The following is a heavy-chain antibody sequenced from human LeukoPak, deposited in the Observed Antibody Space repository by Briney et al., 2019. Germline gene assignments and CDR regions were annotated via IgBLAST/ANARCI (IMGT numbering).Heavy chain of an antibody. V-gene: IGHV3-30*01. J-gene: IGHJ4*02. CDR1: GFTFSSYT. D-gene: IGHD6-19*01. CDR3: ARDNIYSGWGSFDY. CDR2: TSHDGSNK. Sequence: GRSLRLSCAASGFTFSSYTMHWVRQAPGKGLEWVAVTSHDGSNKDYADSVKGRFTISRDNSENTLYPQMNSLRADDTAVYYCARDNIYSGWGSFDYWGQGTLVTVSS.